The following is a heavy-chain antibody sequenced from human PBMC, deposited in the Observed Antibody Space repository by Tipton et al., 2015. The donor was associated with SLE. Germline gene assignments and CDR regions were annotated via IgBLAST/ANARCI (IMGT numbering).Heavy chain of an antibody. CDR3: ASRLSDPKAFDF. J-gene: IGHJ3*01. CDR2: IYRGGNT. D-gene: IGHD2-21*02. CDR1: GYSLNSAYY. V-gene: IGHV4-38-2*01. Sequence: TLSLTCAVSGYSLNSAYYWGWIRQSPGKGLEWIGRIYRGGNTYYNPSLKSRVYISLDTSKNHFSLSLTSVTAADTAVYYCASRLSDPKAFDFWGQGTVVTVSS.